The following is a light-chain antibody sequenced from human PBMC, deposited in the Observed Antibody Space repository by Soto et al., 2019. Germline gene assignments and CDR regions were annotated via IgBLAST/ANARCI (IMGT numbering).Light chain of an antibody. V-gene: IGKV1-13*02. J-gene: IGKJ4*01. CDR2: DAS. CDR3: QQFYTYPLT. CDR1: QGFSSA. Sequence: AIQLTQSPSSLSASVGDRVTITCRASQGFSSALAWYQQQPGKSPKLLIYDASSLESGVPSRFSGSGSGTDFTLTISCLQPEDFATYYCQQFYTYPLTFGGGTKVEIK.